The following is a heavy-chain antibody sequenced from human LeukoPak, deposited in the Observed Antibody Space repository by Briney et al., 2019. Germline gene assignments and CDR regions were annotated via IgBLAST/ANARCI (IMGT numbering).Heavy chain of an antibody. D-gene: IGHD2-2*01. CDR2: IKGDGSER. CDR3: AKGGKTIMCPTSCYDY. V-gene: IGHV3-7*03. J-gene: IGHJ4*02. CDR1: AFIFSGHW. Sequence: GGSLRLSCEGSAFIFSGHWMNWVRQTPGKGLEWVASIKGDGSERQYVDSVKGRFSISRDNTKGSLFLQLNSLRAEDTAVYYCAKGGKTIMCPTSCYDYWGQGTLVTVSS.